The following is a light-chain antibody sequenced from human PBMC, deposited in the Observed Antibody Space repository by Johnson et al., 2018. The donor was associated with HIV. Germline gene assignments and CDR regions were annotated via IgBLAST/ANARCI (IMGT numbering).Light chain of an antibody. V-gene: IGLV1-51*02. CDR3: ATCDNSLRSGF. Sequence: QSVLTQPPSVSAAPGQNVTISCSGSSSNIGNNYISWYQQLPGTAPKLLIYETTKRPSGIPDRFSGSRSGTSATLGITGLQTGDEADYYCATCDNSLRSGFFGTGTKVTVL. J-gene: IGLJ1*01. CDR1: SSNIGNNY. CDR2: ETT.